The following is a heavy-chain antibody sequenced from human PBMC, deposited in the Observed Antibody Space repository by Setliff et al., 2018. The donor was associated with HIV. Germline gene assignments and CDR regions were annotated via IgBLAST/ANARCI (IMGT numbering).Heavy chain of an antibody. CDR2: IHYSGST. D-gene: IGHD3-22*01. J-gene: IGHJ5*02. V-gene: IGHV4-59*11. CDR3: ARAFDSSAPWIDL. CDR1: GGSISSHY. Sequence: SETLSLTCTVSGGSISSHYWGWIRQPPLKGLEWIGYIHYSGSTNYNPSLKSRVTISVDTSKNQFSLRLSSVTAADTAVYYCARAFDSSAPWIDLWAQGTLVTVSS.